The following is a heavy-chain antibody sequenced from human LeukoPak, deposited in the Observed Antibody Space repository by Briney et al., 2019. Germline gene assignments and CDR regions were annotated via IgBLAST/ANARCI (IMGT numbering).Heavy chain of an antibody. CDR2: INSDGSDT. CDR1: GFTFSSYW. CDR3: ASCVAVPGLPDY. D-gene: IGHD6-19*01. V-gene: IGHV3-74*01. Sequence: GGSLRLSCAASGFTFSSYWMYWVRQAPGKGLVCVSRINSDGSDTSYADSVQGRFTISRDNAKNTLYLQMNSLRAEDTAVYYCASCVAVPGLPDYWGQGTLVTVSS. J-gene: IGHJ4*02.